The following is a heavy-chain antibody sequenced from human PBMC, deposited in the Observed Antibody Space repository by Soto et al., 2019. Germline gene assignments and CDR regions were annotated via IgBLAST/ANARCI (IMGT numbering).Heavy chain of an antibody. V-gene: IGHV1-8*01. J-gene: IGHJ4*02. CDR3: ARVVGDYDSSGYYYYEDY. CDR1: GYTFTSYD. CDR2: MNPNSGNT. D-gene: IGHD3-22*01. Sequence: VASVKVSCKASGYTFTSYDINWVRQATGQGLEWMGWMNPNSGNTGYSQKFQGRVTMTRNTSISTAYMELSSLRSEDTAVYYCARVVGDYDSSGYYYYEDYWGQGTLVTVSS.